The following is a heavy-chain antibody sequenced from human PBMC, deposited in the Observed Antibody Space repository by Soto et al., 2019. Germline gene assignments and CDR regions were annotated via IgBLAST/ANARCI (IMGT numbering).Heavy chain of an antibody. CDR3: AKSYSGPFDP. CDR1: GGTFSSYY. Sequence: QVQLQQWGAGLLKPSETLSLTCAVYGGTFSSYYWNWIRQSPGKGLEWIGDINYSGGTNYNPSLKSRVTLSVDTSKSQFSLQLDSVAAAETAVYYCAKSYSGPFDPWGQGALVTVSS. D-gene: IGHD6-25*01. CDR2: INYSGGT. V-gene: IGHV4-34*08. J-gene: IGHJ5*02.